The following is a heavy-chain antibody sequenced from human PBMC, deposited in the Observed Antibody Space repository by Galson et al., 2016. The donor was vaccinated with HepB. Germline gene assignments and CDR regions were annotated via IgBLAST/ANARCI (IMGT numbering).Heavy chain of an antibody. CDR3: TSRSIDNYYYDGVDY. D-gene: IGHD3-22*01. CDR1: GGSISSGGYY. CDR2: IYYSGST. J-gene: IGHJ4*02. V-gene: IGHV4-31*03. Sequence: TLSLTCTVSGGSISSGGYYWSWIRQHPGKGLEWIGYIYYSGSTYYNPSLKSRLTISVDTSKNQFSLKLSSVTAADTAVYYCTSRSIDNYYYDGVDYWGQGTLVTASS.